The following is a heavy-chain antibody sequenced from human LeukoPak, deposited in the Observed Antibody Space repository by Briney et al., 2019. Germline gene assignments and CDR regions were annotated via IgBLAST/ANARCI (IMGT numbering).Heavy chain of an antibody. CDR3: ARVPLEGSGSYRPGPPKGSYYYYYYYMDV. CDR1: GYTFTSYG. D-gene: IGHD3-10*01. Sequence: ASVKVSCKASGYTFTSYGISWVRQAPGQGLEWMGGIIPIFGTANYAQKFQGRVTITADESTSTAYMELSSLRSEDTAVYYCARVPLEGSGSYRPGPPKGSYYYYYYYMDVWGKGTTVTISS. V-gene: IGHV1-69*13. J-gene: IGHJ6*03. CDR2: IIPIFGTA.